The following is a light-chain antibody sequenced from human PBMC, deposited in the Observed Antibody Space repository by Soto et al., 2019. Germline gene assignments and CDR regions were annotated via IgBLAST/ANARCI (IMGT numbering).Light chain of an antibody. V-gene: IGKV3-11*01. Sequence: EIVLTQSPATLSLSPGERATLSCRASPSVSSYLAVYQQKPGHAPRLLINDAANRATGIPARFSGSGSGTDFTLTISSLEPEDFAVYYCQQRSNLLFTFGGGTKVEIK. CDR3: QQRSNLLFT. CDR2: DAA. J-gene: IGKJ4*01. CDR1: PSVSSY.